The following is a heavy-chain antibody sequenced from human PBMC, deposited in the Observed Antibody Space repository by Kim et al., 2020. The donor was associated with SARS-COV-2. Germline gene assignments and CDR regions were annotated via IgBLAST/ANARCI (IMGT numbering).Heavy chain of an antibody. CDR2: IKSKKDGVTT. CDR3: CTSSIISGGLFDN. D-gene: IGHD2-15*01. J-gene: IGHJ4*01. CDR1: GFIFSNAW. Sequence: GGSLRLSCGGSGFIFSNAWMTWVRQAPGKGLEWVGRIKSKKDGVTTSYAAAVKGRFTISRDDSKNTLYVQMNSLKTEDTGVYYCCTSSIISGGLFDNWG. V-gene: IGHV3-15*01.